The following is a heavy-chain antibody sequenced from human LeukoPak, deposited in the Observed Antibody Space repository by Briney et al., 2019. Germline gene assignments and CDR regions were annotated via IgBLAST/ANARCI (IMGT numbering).Heavy chain of an antibody. CDR3: ARAMNIVVVPAAPSYYFGY. Sequence: PGGSLRLSCPASGFTFDDYGMSWVRQAPGKGLEWVSGINWNGGSTGYADSVKGRFTISRDNAKNSLYLQMNSLRAEDTALYYCARAMNIVVVPAAPSYYFGYWGQGTLVTVSS. CDR1: GFTFDDYG. J-gene: IGHJ4*02. V-gene: IGHV3-20*04. D-gene: IGHD2-2*01. CDR2: INWNGGST.